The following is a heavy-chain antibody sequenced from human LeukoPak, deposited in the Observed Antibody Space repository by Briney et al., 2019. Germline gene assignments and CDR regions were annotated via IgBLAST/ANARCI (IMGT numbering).Heavy chain of an antibody. CDR2: VRHDEKIK. J-gene: IGHJ5*02. V-gene: IGHV3-30*02. D-gene: IGHD4-23*01. Sequence: GGSLRLSCAASGFSFSTDGMHWVRQAPGKGLEWVAYVRHDEKIKYYADAVEGRFSISRDNSKSTVYLQMNSLKSGDTAVYYCARGDDYGSNTRLPRFNWFDPWGNGTLVTVSS. CDR3: ARGDDYGSNTRLPRFNWFDP. CDR1: GFSFSTDG.